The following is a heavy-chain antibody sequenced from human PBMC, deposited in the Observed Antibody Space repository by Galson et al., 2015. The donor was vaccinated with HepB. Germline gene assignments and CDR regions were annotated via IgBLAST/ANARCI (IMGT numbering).Heavy chain of an antibody. J-gene: IGHJ4*02. CDR1: GSTFNYYA. Sequence: SVKASCKASGSTFNYYAISWVRQAPGQGLEWMGVIIPRFNTPTYAQKFQGRVTITADESTTTAYLELNSLRSEDTAVYYCARDSDSMRLERVSSGIWGQGTLVTVSS. D-gene: IGHD1-1*01. CDR2: IIPRFNTP. CDR3: ARDSDSMRLERVSSGI. V-gene: IGHV1-69*13.